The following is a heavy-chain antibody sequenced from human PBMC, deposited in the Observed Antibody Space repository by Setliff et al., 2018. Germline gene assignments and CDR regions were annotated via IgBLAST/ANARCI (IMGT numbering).Heavy chain of an antibody. Sequence: GASVKVSCKASGYISKSYGISWVRQAPGQGLEWMGWISSYNDVTNYAQSFQGRVTMTTDTSKSAAYMDLWGLRSDDTAVYYCAISTLSICSGGSCPNAFDVWGQGTMVTVSS. CDR2: ISSYNDVT. J-gene: IGHJ3*01. V-gene: IGHV1-18*01. CDR3: AISTLSICSGGSCPNAFDV. D-gene: IGHD2-15*01. CDR1: GYISKSYG.